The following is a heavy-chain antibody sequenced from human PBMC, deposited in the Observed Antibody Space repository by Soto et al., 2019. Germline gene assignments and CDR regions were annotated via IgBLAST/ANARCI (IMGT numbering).Heavy chain of an antibody. CDR2: IRSETEGGAT. CDR3: ATASFYVFWSGYFAFDS. CDR1: GVTIRNVW. D-gene: IGHD3-3*01. Sequence: EVHLVESGGGSVKPGGSLTLSCAASGVTIRNVWMSWVRQAPGQGLEWVGRIRSETEGGATDYSAAVKDRFTISREDSENTLSLQITSLKAEDTAVYYCATASFYVFWSGYFAFDSWGQGILVTVSS. J-gene: IGHJ5*01. V-gene: IGHV3-15*01.